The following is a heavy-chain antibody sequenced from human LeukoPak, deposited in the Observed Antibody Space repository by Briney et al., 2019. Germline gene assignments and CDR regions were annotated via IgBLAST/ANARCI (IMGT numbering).Heavy chain of an antibody. CDR2: IYYSGST. CDR1: GGSISSSSYY. J-gene: IGHJ4*02. CDR3: ARCLRRNRTTYYFDY. V-gene: IGHV4-39*07. Sequence: SETLSLTCTVSGGSISSSSYYWGWIRQPPGKGLEWIGSIYYSGSTYYNPSLKSRVTISVDTSKNQFSLKLSSVTAADTAVYYCARCLRRNRTTYYFDYWGQGTLVTVSS. D-gene: IGHD5/OR15-5a*01.